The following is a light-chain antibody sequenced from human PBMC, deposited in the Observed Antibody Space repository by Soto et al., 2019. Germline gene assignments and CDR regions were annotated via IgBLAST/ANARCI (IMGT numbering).Light chain of an antibody. Sequence: QSVLTQPPSLSAAPGQKVTISCSGARSNIGKNFVSWYQHLPGTAPKLLIYDNSQRPSGIPDRFSGSKSGTSATLGITGLQTGDEADYYGATWDTDLGTGEVVFGGGTKLTVL. J-gene: IGLJ2*01. CDR2: DNS. CDR3: ATWDTDLGTGEVV. CDR1: RSNIGKNF. V-gene: IGLV1-51*01.